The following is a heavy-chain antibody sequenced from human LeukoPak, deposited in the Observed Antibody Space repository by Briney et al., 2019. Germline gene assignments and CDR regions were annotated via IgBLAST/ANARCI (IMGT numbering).Heavy chain of an antibody. Sequence: GGALSLSFAASGFPFSSYEMNWGRRAPGKGVGWVSYISSSGSTIYYADSVKGRFTISRDNAKNSLYLQMNSLRAEDTAVYYCARDGYLATTSWGQGTLVTVSS. CDR3: ARDGYLATTS. CDR2: ISSSGSTI. D-gene: IGHD2/OR15-2a*01. J-gene: IGHJ5*02. CDR1: GFPFSSYE. V-gene: IGHV3-48*03.